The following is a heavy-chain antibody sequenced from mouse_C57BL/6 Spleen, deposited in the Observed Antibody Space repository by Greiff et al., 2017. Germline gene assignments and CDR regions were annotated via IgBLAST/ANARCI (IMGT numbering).Heavy chain of an antibody. J-gene: IGHJ3*01. CDR1: GYSITSGYY. CDR3: ARGGITTVVAAPTFAY. D-gene: IGHD1-1*01. CDR2: ISYDGSN. V-gene: IGHV3-6*01. Sequence: EVQLQQSGPGLVKPSQSLSLTCSVTGYSITSGYYWNWIRQFPGNKLEWMGYISYDGSNNYNPSLKNRISITRDTSKNQFFLKLNSVTTEDTATYYCARGGITTVVAAPTFAYWGQGTLVTVSA.